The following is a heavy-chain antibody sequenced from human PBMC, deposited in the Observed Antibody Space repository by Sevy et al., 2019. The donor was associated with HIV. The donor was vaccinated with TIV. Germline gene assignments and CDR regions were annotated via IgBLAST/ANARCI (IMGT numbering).Heavy chain of an antibody. CDR2: IQYDGNDK. CDR3: AKNTAAAGAGCFEY. CDR1: RFIFNDYG. J-gene: IGHJ4*02. D-gene: IGHD6-13*01. Sequence: GGSLRLSCAASRFIFNDYGMHWVRQAPGKGLEWVAFIQYDGNDKYYADSMRGRFTISRDNSKNMLFLQMNSLRSEDTAMYYCAKNTAAAGAGCFEYWGQGTLVTVSS. V-gene: IGHV3-30*02.